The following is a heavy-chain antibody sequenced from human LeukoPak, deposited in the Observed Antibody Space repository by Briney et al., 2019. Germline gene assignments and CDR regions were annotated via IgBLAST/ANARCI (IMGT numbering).Heavy chain of an antibody. D-gene: IGHD1-26*01. CDR3: ARGSRSGSLTSAFDI. CDR1: GFTVSNYY. Sequence: GGSLRLSCEASGFTVSNYYMTWVRQASGKGLECVSVIYTSGKTYYADSVKGRFTISRDNSKNTLYLQMNSLRAEDTAVYYCARGSRSGSLTSAFDIWGQGTMVTVSS. CDR2: IYTSGKT. V-gene: IGHV3-53*01. J-gene: IGHJ3*02.